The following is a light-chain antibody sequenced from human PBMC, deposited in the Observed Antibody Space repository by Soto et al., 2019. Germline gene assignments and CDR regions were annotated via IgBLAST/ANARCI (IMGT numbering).Light chain of an antibody. Sequence: EIVLTQSPATLSLSPGERATLSCRASQSVSSYLAWYQQKPGQAPRLLIYAASTRATGIPDRFSGSVSGTEFTLTISSLQSEDFAVYYCQQYNEWPPFTFGQGTRLEI. J-gene: IGKJ5*01. CDR2: AAS. V-gene: IGKV3-15*01. CDR1: QSVSSY. CDR3: QQYNEWPPFT.